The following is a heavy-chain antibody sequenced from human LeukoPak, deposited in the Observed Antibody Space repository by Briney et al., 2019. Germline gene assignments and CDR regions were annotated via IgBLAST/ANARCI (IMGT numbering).Heavy chain of an antibody. D-gene: IGHD5-24*01. CDR3: ARLQREAYNYGEFDY. Sequence: GESLKISCKGSGYSFTSYWIGWVRQMPGKGLEWMGIIYPGDSDTRYSPSFQGQVTISADKSISTAYLQWSSLKASDTAMYYCARLQREAYNYGEFDYWGQGTLVTVSS. V-gene: IGHV5-51*01. CDR1: GYSFTSYW. J-gene: IGHJ4*02. CDR2: IYPGDSDT.